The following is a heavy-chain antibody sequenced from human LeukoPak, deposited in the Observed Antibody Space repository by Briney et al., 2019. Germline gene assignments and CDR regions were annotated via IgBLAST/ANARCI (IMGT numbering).Heavy chain of an antibody. J-gene: IGHJ4*02. CDR1: GVTFSGYS. Sequence: GESLRLSCSTSGVTFSGYSMNWVRRAPGKGLEWLTYISASGGTTYYADSVNGRFTISRDNAKNSLFLEMNSLRVDDTAMYFCARSSLERHYSFDFWGRGTLVTVSS. V-gene: IGHV3-48*01. D-gene: IGHD1-1*01. CDR3: ARSSLERHYSFDF. CDR2: ISASGGTT.